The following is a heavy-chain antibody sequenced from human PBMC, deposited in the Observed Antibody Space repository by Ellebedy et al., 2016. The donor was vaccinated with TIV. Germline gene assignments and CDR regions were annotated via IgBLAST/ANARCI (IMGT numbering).Heavy chain of an antibody. J-gene: IGHJ4*02. D-gene: IGHD1-1*01. V-gene: IGHV3-7*01. CDR3: AKDLAAGTTLRLDY. Sequence: GESLKISCTASGFTLSNYWMTWVRQAPGRGLEWVANINEDGTKKHFVDSVRGRFTISRDDAGNSLFLQMNSLGAEDTAVYYCAKDLAAGTTLRLDYWGQGTLVTVSS. CDR2: INEDGTKK. CDR1: GFTLSNYW.